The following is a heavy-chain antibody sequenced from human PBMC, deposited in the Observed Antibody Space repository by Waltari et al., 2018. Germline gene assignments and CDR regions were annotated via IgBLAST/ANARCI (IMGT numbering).Heavy chain of an antibody. V-gene: IGHV4-39*01. CDR2: ISYSGAT. CDR3: ATYVVASVGTAAFDV. D-gene: IGHD5-12*01. J-gene: IGHJ3*01. Sequence: GWIRRPRGKGLECTGIISYSGATYNSPSHKIRVTISVETSKNQSSLKLSSATAADTAVYYCATYVVASVGTAAFDVWGQGTMVTVSS.